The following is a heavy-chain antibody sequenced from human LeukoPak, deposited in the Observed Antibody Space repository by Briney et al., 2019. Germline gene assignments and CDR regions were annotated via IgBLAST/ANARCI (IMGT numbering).Heavy chain of an antibody. V-gene: IGHV4-59*01. CDR2: IYYSGST. CDR1: GGSISSYY. J-gene: IGHJ4*02. D-gene: IGHD4-17*01. Sequence: PSETLSLTCTVSGGSISSYYWSWIRQPPGKGLEWIGYIYYSGSTNYNPSLKSRVTISVDTSKNQFSLKLSSVTAADTAVYYCARWAQMTTVTDGIDYWGQGTLVNVSS. CDR3: ARWAQMTTVTDGIDY.